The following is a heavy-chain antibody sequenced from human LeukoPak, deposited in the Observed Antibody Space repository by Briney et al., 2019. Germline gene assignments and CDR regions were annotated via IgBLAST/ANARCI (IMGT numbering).Heavy chain of an antibody. CDR2: INPNRGGT. D-gene: IGHD3-9*01. J-gene: IGHJ4*02. CDR1: GYTFTGYY. CDR3: AREDDILTGYLDY. V-gene: IGHV1-2*02. Sequence: ASVKVSCKASGYTFTGYYMHWVRQAPGQGLEWMGWINPNRGGTNYAQKFQGRVTMTGDTSISTAYMELSRLRSDDTAVYYCAREDDILTGYLDYWGQGTLVTVSS.